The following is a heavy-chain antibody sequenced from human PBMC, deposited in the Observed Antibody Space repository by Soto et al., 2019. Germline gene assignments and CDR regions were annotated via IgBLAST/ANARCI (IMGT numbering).Heavy chain of an antibody. V-gene: IGHV4-59*08. CDR2: VSYNGNT. CDR1: GGSISSYY. Sequence: SETLSLTCTVSGGSISSYYWSWIRQPPGKGLEWIGYVSYNGNTKYNSSLQSRVTISVDTSKNQFSLKLTSVTAADTAVYYCERLRSSGWYVPFDYWGQGTLVTVSS. CDR3: ERLRSSGWYVPFDY. D-gene: IGHD6-19*01. J-gene: IGHJ4*02.